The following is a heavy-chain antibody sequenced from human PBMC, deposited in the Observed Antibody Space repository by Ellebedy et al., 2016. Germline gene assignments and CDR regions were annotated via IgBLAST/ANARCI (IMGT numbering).Heavy chain of an antibody. CDR1: GFTVSSNE. D-gene: IGHD3-10*01. J-gene: IGHJ6*02. Sequence: GESLKISXAASGFTVSSNEMSWVRQAPGKGLEWVSSISGGSTYYADSVKGRFTISRDNAKNSLYLQMNSLRAEDTAVYYCARDVLLWFGEFPKTSYYYYYGMDVWGQGTTVTVSS. V-gene: IGHV3-38-3*01. CDR2: ISGGST. CDR3: ARDVLLWFGEFPKTSYYYYYGMDV.